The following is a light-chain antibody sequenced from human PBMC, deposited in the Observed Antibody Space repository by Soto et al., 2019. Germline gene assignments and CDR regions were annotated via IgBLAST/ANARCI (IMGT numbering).Light chain of an antibody. V-gene: IGKV1-39*01. CDR3: QQSYSTPYT. J-gene: IGKJ2*01. CDR2: AAA. CDR1: QSISSS. Sequence: DIQMTQSPSSLSASVGDRVTITCRASQSISSSLNWYHQKPGKAPTLLIYAAASLQSGVPSRFSGSRSGTDFTLTISSLQPEDFATYYCQQSYSTPYTFGQGTKLEIK.